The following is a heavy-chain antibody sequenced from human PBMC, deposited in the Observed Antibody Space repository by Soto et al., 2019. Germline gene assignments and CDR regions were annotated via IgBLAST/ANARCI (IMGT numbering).Heavy chain of an antibody. CDR3: AKGRIAAAGNTYWLYYYYGMDV. CDR1: GFTFSSYA. CDR2: ISGSGGST. D-gene: IGHD6-13*01. Sequence: GGSLRLSCAASGFTFSSYAMSWVRQAPGKGLEWVSGISGSGGSTYHADSVKGRFTISRDTSKNTLYLQMNSLRADDTAVYYYAKGRIAAAGNTYWLYYYYGMDVWGQGTTVTVSS. J-gene: IGHJ6*02. V-gene: IGHV3-23*01.